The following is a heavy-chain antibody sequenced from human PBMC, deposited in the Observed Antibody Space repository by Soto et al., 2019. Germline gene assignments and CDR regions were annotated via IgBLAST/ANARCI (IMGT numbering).Heavy chain of an antibody. V-gene: IGHV1-18*01. Sequence: QVQLVQSGAEVKKPGASVKVSCKASGYNFTNYGINWLRQAPGQRLEWMGWISAYNGNTEYAQNLQGRVTMTTDTSTTTAYMELRSLRSDATAVFYCTRAAREFSGSGSFHWGQGTLVTVSS. J-gene: IGHJ1*01. CDR1: GYNFTNYG. CDR3: TRAAREFSGSGSFH. D-gene: IGHD1-26*01. CDR2: ISAYNGNT.